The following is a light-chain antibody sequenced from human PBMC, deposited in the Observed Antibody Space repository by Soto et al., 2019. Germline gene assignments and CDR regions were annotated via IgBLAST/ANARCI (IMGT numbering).Light chain of an antibody. Sequence: EIVMTQSPATLSVSPGERATLSCRASQSVRSNLAWYQQKPGQAPRLLIYDASTRATGIPARFSGSGSGTEFTLTISNLQSEDFAVYYCQQYGPSPTFGQGTKVDIK. CDR3: QQYGPSPT. J-gene: IGKJ1*01. CDR1: QSVRSN. CDR2: DAS. V-gene: IGKV3-15*01.